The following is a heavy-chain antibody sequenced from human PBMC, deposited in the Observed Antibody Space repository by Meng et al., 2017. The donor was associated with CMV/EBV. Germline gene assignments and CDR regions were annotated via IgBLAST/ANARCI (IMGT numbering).Heavy chain of an antibody. V-gene: IGHV3-23*01. CDR1: GFSFTIYA. CDR2: VSGSGSTT. Sequence: LSLTCAASGFSFTIYAMAWVRQAPGKGLEWVSAVSGSGSTTYYADSVKGRFIISRDNSKTTAYLYMNSLRAEDTAVYYCASNYDLNYYYYYGMDVWGQGTTVTVSS. D-gene: IGHD3-3*01. J-gene: IGHJ6*02. CDR3: ASNYDLNYYYYYGMDV.